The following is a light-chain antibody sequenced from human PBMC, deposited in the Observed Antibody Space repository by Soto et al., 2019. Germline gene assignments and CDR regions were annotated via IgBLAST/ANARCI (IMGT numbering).Light chain of an antibody. J-gene: IGKJ1*01. CDR3: QHYNDYPWT. V-gene: IGKV1-5*03. CDR1: QSISDW. Sequence: DTQMTQSPSTLSASVGDRVTITCRASQSISDWLAWYQQKPGTAPKLLIYKASRLESGVPSRFSGSGSGTEFPLPIGGLQPDDFATYYCQHYNDYPWTFAQGTKVKIK. CDR2: KAS.